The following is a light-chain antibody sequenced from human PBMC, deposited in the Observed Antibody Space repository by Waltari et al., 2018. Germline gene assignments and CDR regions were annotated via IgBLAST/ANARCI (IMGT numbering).Light chain of an antibody. CDR2: SAS. CDR3: QQADSFPLT. Sequence: DIQMTQSPSSLSASVGDRVTMTCRASQGINNWLAWYQQVPGRAPNLLINSASSLQSGVPSRFSGRGSGTNFTLTITSLQPEDFATYYCQQADSFPLTFGGGTK. CDR1: QGINNW. V-gene: IGKV1-12*01. J-gene: IGKJ4*01.